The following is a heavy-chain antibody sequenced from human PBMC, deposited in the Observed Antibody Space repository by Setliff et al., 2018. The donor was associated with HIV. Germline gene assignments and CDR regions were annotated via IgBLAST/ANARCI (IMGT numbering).Heavy chain of an antibody. CDR3: ARVAGGYYFDY. J-gene: IGHJ4*02. CDR2: IIPILGIA. Sequence: ASVKVSCKASGGTFSSYAISWVRQAPGQGLEWMGGIIPILGIANYAQKFQGRVTFTADKSTSTAYMGLSSLRSEDTAVYYCARVAGGYYFDYWGQGTLVTVS. V-gene: IGHV1-69*10. CDR1: GGTFSSYA.